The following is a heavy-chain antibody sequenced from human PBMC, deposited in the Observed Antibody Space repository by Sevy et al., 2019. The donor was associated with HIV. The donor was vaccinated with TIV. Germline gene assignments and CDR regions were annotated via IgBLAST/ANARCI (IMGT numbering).Heavy chain of an antibody. D-gene: IGHD3-16*01. CDR2: ISYDKVNT. CDR3: ARDGGGDYFDY. J-gene: IGHJ4*02. CDR1: GFSFSRYA. V-gene: IGHV3-30*04. Sequence: GRSLRLSCAASGFSFSRYAMHWIRQAPGKGLESVAVISYDKVNTYHSNSVKGRFTISRDNSKNTQYLQMNSLRPEDTAGYYGARDGGGDYFDYWGQGTLVTVSS.